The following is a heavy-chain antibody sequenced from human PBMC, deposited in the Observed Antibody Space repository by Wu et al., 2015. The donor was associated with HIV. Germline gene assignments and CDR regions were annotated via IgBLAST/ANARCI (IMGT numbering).Heavy chain of an antibody. V-gene: IGHV1-18*01. CDR2: ISAYNGNT. CDR1: GYTFTSYG. CDR3: ARSAFYGDQDYHYSDVMDV. D-gene: IGHD4-17*01. J-gene: IGHJ6*01. Sequence: QVQLVQSGAEVKKPGASVKVSCKASGYTFTSYGISWVRQAPGQGLEWMGWISAYNGNTNYAQKLQGRVTMTTDTSTSTAYTELSSLRSEDTAIYYCARSAFYGDQDYHYSDVMDVWGQGTTVIVSS.